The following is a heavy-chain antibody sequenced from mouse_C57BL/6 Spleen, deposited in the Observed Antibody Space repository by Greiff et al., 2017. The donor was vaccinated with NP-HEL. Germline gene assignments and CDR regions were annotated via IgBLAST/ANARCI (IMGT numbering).Heavy chain of an antibody. CDR1: GYTFTSYW. Sequence: QVQLQQPGAELVKPGASVKVSCKASGYTFTSYWMHWVKQRPGQGLEWIGTIHPSDSDTNYNQKFKGKAKLTVVKSSSTAYMQLSSLQSEDSAVYYCAIKQRLREGARDYWGQGPSVTVSS. CDR2: IHPSDSDT. CDR3: AIKQRLREGARDY. V-gene: IGHV1-74*01. J-gene: IGHJ4*01. D-gene: IGHD3-2*02.